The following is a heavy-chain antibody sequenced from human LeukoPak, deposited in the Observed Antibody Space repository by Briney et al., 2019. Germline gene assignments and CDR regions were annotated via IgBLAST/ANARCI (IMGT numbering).Heavy chain of an antibody. J-gene: IGHJ4*02. Sequence: SETLSLTCTVSGGSVSSGSYYWSWIRQPPGKGLEWIGYIYYSGSTNYNPSLKSRVTISVDTSKNQFSLKLSSVTAAGTAVYYCAREVIGTGDFDYWGQGTLVTVSS. D-gene: IGHD7-27*01. CDR1: GGSVSSGSYY. V-gene: IGHV4-61*01. CDR2: IYYSGST. CDR3: AREVIGTGDFDY.